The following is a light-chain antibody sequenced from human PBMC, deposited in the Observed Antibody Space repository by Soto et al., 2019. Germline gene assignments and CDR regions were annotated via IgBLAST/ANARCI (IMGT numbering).Light chain of an antibody. CDR3: QHYNNWPPLT. Sequence: EIVMTKSPGTLHVSPGERATLACRASQSVSTNLAWYQQKPGQAPLLLIYGASTRASVIPARVSGGGSGTEFTLTFISLQSAAFAVYYCQHYNNWPPLTFGPGNKRHIK. CDR1: QSVSTN. J-gene: IGKJ3*01. CDR2: GAS. V-gene: IGKV3-15*01.